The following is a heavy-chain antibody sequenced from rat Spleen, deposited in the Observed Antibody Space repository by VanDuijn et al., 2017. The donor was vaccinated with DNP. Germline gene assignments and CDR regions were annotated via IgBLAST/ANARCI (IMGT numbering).Heavy chain of an antibody. Sequence: EVQLQESGPGLVKPSQSLSLTCSVTGYSITSNYWAWIRKFPGNKMEWMGYISYSGSTGYNPFLKSRISITRDTSKNQFFLQLNSVTPEDTATYYCARFGPDLDYWGQGVMVTVSS. CDR1: GYSITSNY. V-gene: IGHV3-1*01. D-gene: IGHD3-1*01. CDR2: ISYSGST. J-gene: IGHJ2*01. CDR3: ARFGPDLDY.